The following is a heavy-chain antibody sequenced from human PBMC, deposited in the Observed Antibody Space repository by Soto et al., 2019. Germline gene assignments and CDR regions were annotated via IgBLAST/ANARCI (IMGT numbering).Heavy chain of an antibody. V-gene: IGHV3-21*06. Sequence: PGGSLRLSCAASGFTFTRYSMNWVRQAPGEGLEWVASISSTTNYIYYGDSMKGRFTISRDNAKNSLYLEMNSLRAEDTAVYYCARESADLTSNFDYGGQGTLVTVSS. CDR2: ISSTTNYI. CDR1: GFTFTRYS. J-gene: IGHJ4*02. CDR3: ARESADLTSNFDY.